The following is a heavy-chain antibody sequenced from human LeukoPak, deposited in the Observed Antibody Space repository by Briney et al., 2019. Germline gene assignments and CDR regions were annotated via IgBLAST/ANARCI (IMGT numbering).Heavy chain of an antibody. Sequence: SETLSLTCTVSGGSISSYYWSWIRQPPGKGLEWIGEINHSGSTNYNPSLKSRVTISVDTSKNQFSLKLSSVTAADTAVYHCARGLWFGEFAGYYYGMDVWGQGTTVAVSS. J-gene: IGHJ6*02. CDR1: GGSISSYY. D-gene: IGHD3-10*01. CDR3: ARGLWFGEFAGYYYGMDV. CDR2: INHSGST. V-gene: IGHV4-34*01.